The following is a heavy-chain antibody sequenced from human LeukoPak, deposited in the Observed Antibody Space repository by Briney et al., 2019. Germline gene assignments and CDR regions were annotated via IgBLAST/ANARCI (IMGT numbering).Heavy chain of an antibody. D-gene: IGHD2-2*01. CDR2: IYYSGST. CDR3: ARLGGYCGSTSCSWFDP. V-gene: IGHV4-59*08. Sequence: SSETLSLTCTVSGGSISSYYWSWIRQPPGKGLEWIGYIYYSGSTNYNPSLKSRVTISVDTSKNQFSLKLSSVTAADTAVYYCARLGGYCGSTSCSWFDPWGQGTLVTVSS. CDR1: GGSISSYY. J-gene: IGHJ5*02.